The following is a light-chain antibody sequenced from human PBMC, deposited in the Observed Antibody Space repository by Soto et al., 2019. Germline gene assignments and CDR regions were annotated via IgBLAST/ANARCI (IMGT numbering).Light chain of an antibody. CDR3: QQNYYIPYT. CDR2: GAS. J-gene: IGKJ2*01. Sequence: DIPMTQSPSSLSVSVGDRVTMSCRTSQDIAFYLNWYQQKPGKAPQLLIYGASNLQHDAPSRFSGSGSGTDFTLTITSLQPEDFATYFCQQNYYIPYTFGQGTKLEI. CDR1: QDIAFY. V-gene: IGKV1-39*01.